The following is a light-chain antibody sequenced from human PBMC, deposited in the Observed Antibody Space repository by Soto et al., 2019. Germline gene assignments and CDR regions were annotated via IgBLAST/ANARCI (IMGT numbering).Light chain of an antibody. CDR1: SSDVGTYTY. CDR2: YVI. CDR3: CSYAGSYTHV. V-gene: IGLV2-11*01. J-gene: IGLJ1*01. Sequence: QSALTQPRSVSGSPGQSVTISCTGTSSDVGTYTYVSWYQQHPGKAPKLIIYYVIKRPSGVPDRFSGSKSGNTASLTISGLQAEDEADYYCCSYAGSYTHVFGTGTKVTVL.